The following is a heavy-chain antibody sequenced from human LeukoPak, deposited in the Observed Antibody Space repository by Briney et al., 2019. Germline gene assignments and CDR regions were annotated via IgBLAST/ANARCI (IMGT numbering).Heavy chain of an antibody. CDR3: ARGGAPDTAMVDY. CDR2: ISGSGGST. V-gene: IGHV3-23*01. D-gene: IGHD5-18*01. CDR1: GFTFSSYA. J-gene: IGHJ4*02. Sequence: GGSLRLSCAASGFTFSSYAMSWVRQAPGKGLEWVSAISGSGGSTYYADSVKGRFTISRDNAKNSLYLQMNSLRAEDTALYYCARGGAPDTAMVDYWGQGTLVTVSS.